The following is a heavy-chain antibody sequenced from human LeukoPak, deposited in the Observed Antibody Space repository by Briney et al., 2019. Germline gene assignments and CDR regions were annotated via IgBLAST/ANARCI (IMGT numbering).Heavy chain of an antibody. D-gene: IGHD1-14*01. Sequence: PSETLSLTCTVSGGSISSGGYYWSWIRQHPGKGLEWIGYIYYSGSTYYNPSLKSRVTISVDTSKNQFSLKLSSVTAADTAVYYCARAIKGNTTPFDYWGQGTLVTVSS. J-gene: IGHJ4*02. CDR3: ARAIKGNTTPFDY. CDR2: IYYSGST. V-gene: IGHV4-31*03. CDR1: GGSISSGGYY.